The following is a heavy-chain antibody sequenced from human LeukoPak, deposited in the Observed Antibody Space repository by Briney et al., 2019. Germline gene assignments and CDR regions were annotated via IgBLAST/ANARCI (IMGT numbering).Heavy chain of an antibody. Sequence: GGSLRLSCAVSGITLSNYGMSWVRQAPGKGLGLVAGLSGSGGGTNYADSVQGRFTISRDNPKNTLYLQMNSLRAEDTAVYFCAKRGVVIRVFLVGFHREAYYFDSWGQGALVTVSP. D-gene: IGHD3-10*01. V-gene: IGHV3-23*01. CDR3: AKRGVVIRVFLVGFHREAYYFDS. CDR1: GITLSNYG. J-gene: IGHJ4*02. CDR2: LSGSGGGT.